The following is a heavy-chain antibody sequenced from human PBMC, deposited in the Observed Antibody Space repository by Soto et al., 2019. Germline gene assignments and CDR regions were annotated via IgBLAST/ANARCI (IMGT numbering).Heavy chain of an antibody. CDR3: TRELSILAGYYSDYYYGMDV. J-gene: IGHJ6*02. V-gene: IGHV3-49*04. CDR1: GFTFGDYA. CDR2: IRSKAYGGTT. D-gene: IGHD3-9*01. Sequence: GGSLRLSCTASGFTFGDYAMSWVRQAPGKGLEWVGFIRSKAYGGTTEYAASVKGRFTISRDDTKSIAYLQMNSLKTEDTAVYYCTRELSILAGYYSDYYYGMDVWGQGTTVTVSS.